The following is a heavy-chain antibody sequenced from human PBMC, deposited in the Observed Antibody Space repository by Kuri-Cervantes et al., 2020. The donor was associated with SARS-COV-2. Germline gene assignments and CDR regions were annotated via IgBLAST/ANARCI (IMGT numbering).Heavy chain of an antibody. J-gene: IGHJ5*02. Sequence: GSLRLSCTVSGCSISSSSYYWGWNRQPPGKGLEWSGSIYYRGSTYYNPSLKSLVTIFVDTSKNQFSLKLSSVTAADTAVYYCARLTGYSSGWYWASWWFDHWGQGTLVTVSS. CDR2: IYYRGST. CDR3: ARLTGYSSGWYWASWWFDH. V-gene: IGHV4-39*01. D-gene: IGHD6-19*01. CDR1: GCSISSSSYY.